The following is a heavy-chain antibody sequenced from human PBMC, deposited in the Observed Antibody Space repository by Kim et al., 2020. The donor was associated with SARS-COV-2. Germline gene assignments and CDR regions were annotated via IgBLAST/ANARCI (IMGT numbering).Heavy chain of an antibody. D-gene: IGHD1-26*01. V-gene: IGHV3-74*01. Sequence: GPRRGPLTISRDKATDTLYLQRNSLRAEDTAVYYCARPYSGSWFTFDIWGQGTMVTVSS. CDR3: ARPYSGSWFTFDI. J-gene: IGHJ3*02.